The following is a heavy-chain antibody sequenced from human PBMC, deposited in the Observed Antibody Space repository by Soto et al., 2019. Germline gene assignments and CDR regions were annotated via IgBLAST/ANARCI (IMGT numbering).Heavy chain of an antibody. CDR1: GFTFGSYW. CDR2: IKQDGSEK. Sequence: GGSLRLSCAASGFTFGSYWMSWVRQAPGKGLEWVANIKQDGSEKYYVDSVKGRFTISRDNAKNSLYLQMNSLRAEDTAVYYCARVGDYYYYGMDVWGQGTTVTVYS. V-gene: IGHV3-7*01. J-gene: IGHJ6*02. CDR3: ARVGDYYYYGMDV.